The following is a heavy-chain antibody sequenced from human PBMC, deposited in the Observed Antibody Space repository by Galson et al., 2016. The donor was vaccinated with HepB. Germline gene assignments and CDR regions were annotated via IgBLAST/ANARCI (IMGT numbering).Heavy chain of an antibody. CDR1: GFSISSHS. V-gene: IGHV3-23*01. CDR2: IRGSGTGT. J-gene: IGHJ3*02. D-gene: IGHD6-19*01. CDR3: AKIILVVYNSGWGGSFDI. Sequence: SLRLSCAASGFSISSHSMNWVRQAPGKGLEWVSAIRGSGTGTSYTDSVKGRFTISRDNSKNTLYLQMNSLRAEVAAVYYCAKIILVVYNSGWGGSFDIWGRGTMVTVSS.